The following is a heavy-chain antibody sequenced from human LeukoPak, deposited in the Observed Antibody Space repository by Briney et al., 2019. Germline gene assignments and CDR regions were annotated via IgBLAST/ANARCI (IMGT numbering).Heavy chain of an antibody. V-gene: IGHV3-48*03. Sequence: GGSLRLSCAASGFDFGAYEMNWVRQAPGKGLEWVSYIAGSDTTTYYADSVKGRFTISRDNAKNSLYLQMNSLRAEDTAVYYCATMGGPTGGDYFDYWGQGTLVTVSS. CDR3: ATMGGPTGGDYFDY. CDR1: GFDFGAYE. CDR2: IAGSDTTT. D-gene: IGHD3-16*01. J-gene: IGHJ4*02.